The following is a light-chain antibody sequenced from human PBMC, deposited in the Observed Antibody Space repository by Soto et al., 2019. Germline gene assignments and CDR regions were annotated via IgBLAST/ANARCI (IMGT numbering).Light chain of an antibody. J-gene: IGKJ4*01. CDR1: QSVNSNY. CDR3: QQYVSSPLT. V-gene: IGKV3-20*01. CDR2: GAS. Sequence: EIVFTHSPCTLSLSPGERATLSCRASQSVNSNYLGWYQQKPGQAPRLLIYGASSRATGIPDRFIGSGSGTDFTLTISRLEPEDFAVYYCQQYVSSPLTFGGGTKVDIK.